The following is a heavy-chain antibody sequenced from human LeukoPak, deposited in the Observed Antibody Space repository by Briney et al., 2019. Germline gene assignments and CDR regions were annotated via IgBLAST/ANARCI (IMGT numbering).Heavy chain of an antibody. D-gene: IGHD4-17*01. V-gene: IGHV3-23*01. CDR2: LSGSGGST. J-gene: IGHJ5*02. CDR3: AKESTVTPGNVNWFDP. Sequence: GGSLRLSCAASGFTFSIYAMSWVRQAPGKGLEWLSTLSGSGGSTYYADSVKGRFTISRDNSENTLYLRMNSLRAEDTAVYYCAKESTVTPGNVNWFDPWGHGTLVTVSS. CDR1: GFTFSIYA.